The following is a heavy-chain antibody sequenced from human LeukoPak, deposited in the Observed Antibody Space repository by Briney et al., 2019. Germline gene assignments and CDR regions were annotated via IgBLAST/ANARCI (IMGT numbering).Heavy chain of an antibody. CDR2: IRYDGSNK. CDR3: AKDRYGGSDY. J-gene: IGHJ4*02. Sequence: GGSLRLSCAASGFAFSSYGMHWVRQAPGQGLEWVAFIRYDGSNKYYADSVKGRFTISRDNSKNTLYLQMNSLRSEDTAVYYCAKDRYGGSDYWGQGTLVTVSS. V-gene: IGHV3-30*02. CDR1: GFAFSSYG. D-gene: IGHD4-23*01.